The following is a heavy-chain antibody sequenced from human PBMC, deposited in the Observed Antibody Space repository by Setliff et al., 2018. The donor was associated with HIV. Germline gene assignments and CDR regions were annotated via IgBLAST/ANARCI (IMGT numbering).Heavy chain of an antibody. CDR3: ARPSTRGYSYAVYDY. V-gene: IGHV4-34*01. CDR1: GESLSGYY. D-gene: IGHD5-18*01. J-gene: IGHJ4*02. Sequence: SETLSLTCAVYGESLSGYYWSWIRQPPGKGLEWIGTIYHSGSTYYNPSLKSRVTISVDTSKNQFSLKLSSVTAADTAVYYCARPSTRGYSYAVYDYWGQGTLVTVSS. CDR2: IYHSGST.